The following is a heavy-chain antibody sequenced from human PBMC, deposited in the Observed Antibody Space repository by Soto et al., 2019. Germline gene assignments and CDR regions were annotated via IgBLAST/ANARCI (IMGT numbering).Heavy chain of an antibody. Sequence: ASVKVSCKVSGYTLTELSMHWVRQAPGKGLEWMGGFDPEDGETIYAQKFQGRVTMTEDTSTDTAYMELSSLRSEDTAVYYCATYERIMITFGGVIAPSWGQGTLVTVSS. V-gene: IGHV1-24*01. CDR2: FDPEDGET. CDR1: GYTLTELS. CDR3: ATYERIMITFGGVIAPS. J-gene: IGHJ4*02. D-gene: IGHD3-16*02.